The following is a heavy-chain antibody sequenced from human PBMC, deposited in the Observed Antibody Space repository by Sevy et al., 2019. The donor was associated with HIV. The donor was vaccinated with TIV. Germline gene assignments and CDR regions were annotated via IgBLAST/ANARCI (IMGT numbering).Heavy chain of an antibody. V-gene: IGHV3-74*01. D-gene: IGHD2-15*01. J-gene: IGHJ4*02. CDR1: GFTFSGYW. CDR3: ARSGGYNKYDY. CDR2: INSDGSST. Sequence: GGSLRLSCAASGFTFSGYWMHWVRQAPGKGLVWVSLINSDGSSTNYADSVKGRFTISRGNAKNTLYLQMNSLRAEDTAVYYCARSGGYNKYDYWGQGTLVTVSS.